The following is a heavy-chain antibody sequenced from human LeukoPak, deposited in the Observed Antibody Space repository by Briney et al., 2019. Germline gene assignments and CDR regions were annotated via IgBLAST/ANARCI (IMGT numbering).Heavy chain of an antibody. CDR3: ARAVQLERPPPLIGYYYMDV. Sequence: SETLSLTCTVSGYSISSGYYWAWLRQTPGKGLEWIGNIYHTGSTNYNPSLKSRVTISVDTSKNQFSLKLRSVTAADTAVYYCARAVQLERPPPLIGYYYMDVWGKGTTVTVSS. J-gene: IGHJ6*03. CDR1: GYSISSGYY. CDR2: IYHTGST. D-gene: IGHD1-1*01. V-gene: IGHV4-38-2*02.